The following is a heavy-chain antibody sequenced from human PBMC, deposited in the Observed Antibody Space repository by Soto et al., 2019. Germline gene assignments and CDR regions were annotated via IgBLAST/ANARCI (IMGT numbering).Heavy chain of an antibody. CDR3: ARAAYNYGPFDF. J-gene: IGHJ4*02. D-gene: IGHD5-18*01. V-gene: IGHV4-4*07. Sequence: PSETLSLTCPVSGGSISVYYLSWIRQPAGQGLEWVGHIYTIGTTNYNPSLKSRVSMSRDTSQNQFSLTLHYVTAADPAVYYCARAAYNYGPFDFWGEGTLVTAPQ. CDR1: GGSISVYY. CDR2: IYTIGTT.